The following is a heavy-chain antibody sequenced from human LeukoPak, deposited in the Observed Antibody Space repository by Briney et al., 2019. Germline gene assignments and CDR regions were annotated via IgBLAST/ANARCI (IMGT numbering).Heavy chain of an antibody. Sequence: SKTLSLTCTVSGGSISSSSYYWGWIRQPPGKGLEWIGSIYYSGSTYYNPSLKSRVTISVDTSKNQFSLKLSSVTAADTAVYYCARDSNKRYSRSLDYWGQGTLVNVSS. J-gene: IGHJ4*02. CDR3: ARDSNKRYSRSLDY. CDR2: IYYSGST. D-gene: IGHD2-21*01. CDR1: GGSISSSSYY. V-gene: IGHV4-39*07.